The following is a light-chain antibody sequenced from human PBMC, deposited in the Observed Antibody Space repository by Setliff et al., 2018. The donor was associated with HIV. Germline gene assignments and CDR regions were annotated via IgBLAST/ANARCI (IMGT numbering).Light chain of an antibody. Sequence: ALTQPASVSGSPGQSIAISCTGTSSDVGSYDLVSWYQQHPGKAPKLVIHEVSKRPSGVSNRFSGSKSGNTASLTISGLQAEDEADYYCCAYAGRTTFVFGTGTKVTVL. CDR1: SSDVGSYDL. J-gene: IGLJ1*01. CDR3: CAYAGRTTFV. V-gene: IGLV2-23*02. CDR2: EVS.